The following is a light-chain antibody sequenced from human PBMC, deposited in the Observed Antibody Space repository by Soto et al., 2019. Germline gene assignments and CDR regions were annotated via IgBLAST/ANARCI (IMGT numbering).Light chain of an antibody. J-gene: IGKJ4*01. CDR3: QQLNGYQLA. CDR2: SAS. Sequence: DIQLTQSPSFLSASVGDTVTITCRASQGMSTYLAWYQQKPEKVPKLLIRSASTLQSGVPPRFSGGGSGTEFTLTISTLQPDDSGIYYCQQLNGYQLAFGGGTNVEIK. V-gene: IGKV1-9*01. CDR1: QGMSTY.